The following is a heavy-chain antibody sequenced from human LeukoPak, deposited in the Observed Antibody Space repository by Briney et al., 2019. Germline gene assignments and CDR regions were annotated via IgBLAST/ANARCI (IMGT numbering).Heavy chain of an antibody. J-gene: IGHJ4*02. Sequence: ASVKVSFKASGYTFTGYYMHWVRQAPGQGLEWMGWINPNSGGTNYAQKFQGRVTMTRDTSISTAYMELSRLRSDDTAVYYCATYYYDSSGYYYIDYWGQGTLVTVSS. CDR2: INPNSGGT. CDR3: ATYYYDSSGYYYIDY. V-gene: IGHV1-2*02. D-gene: IGHD3-22*01. CDR1: GYTFTGYY.